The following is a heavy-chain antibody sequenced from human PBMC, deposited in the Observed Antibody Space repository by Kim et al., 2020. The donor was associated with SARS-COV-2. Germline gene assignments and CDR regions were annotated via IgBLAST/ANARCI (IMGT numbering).Heavy chain of an antibody. CDR2: IDYDESEK. CDR1: GFTFSGYW. D-gene: IGHD5-18*01. V-gene: IGHV3-7*01. J-gene: IGHJ4*02. Sequence: GGSLRLSCEASGFTFSGYWMSWVRQAPGKGLEWVANIDYDESEKYYVESVKGRFTISRDNAKNSLYLQMNSLRVEDTATYDCVRGTYSAYWGQGTLVTAS. CDR3: VRGTYSAY.